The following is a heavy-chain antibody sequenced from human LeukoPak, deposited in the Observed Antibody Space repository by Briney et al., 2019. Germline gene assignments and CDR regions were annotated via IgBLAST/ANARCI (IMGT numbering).Heavy chain of an antibody. V-gene: IGHV4-38-2*01. CDR3: ARGTTRLCPDY. CDR1: GYSISSGYY. J-gene: IGHJ4*02. CDR2: FYHGVGT. Sequence: SETLSLTCAVSGYSISSGYYWGWIRQPPGKGLEWIGSFYHGVGTYYNPSLKSRVTMSADMSKNQFSLKLSSMTAADTAVYYCARGTTRLCPDYWGQGTLVTVSS. D-gene: IGHD2-2*01.